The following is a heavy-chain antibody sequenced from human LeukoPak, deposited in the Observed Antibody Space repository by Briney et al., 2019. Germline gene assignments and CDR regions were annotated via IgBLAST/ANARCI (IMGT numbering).Heavy chain of an antibody. CDR1: GGSISGYY. V-gene: IGHV4-34*01. J-gene: IGHJ5*01. CDR3: AREGAYRTYGDYSPFDF. Sequence: SETLSLTCTVSGGSISGYYWSWIRQPPGKGLEWIGTTHYSGNTYYNPSLKSRVTISLDTSKNQFSLRLNSVTAADTAVYYCAREGAYRTYGDYSPFDFWGQGTLVTVSS. CDR2: THYSGNT. D-gene: IGHD4-17*01.